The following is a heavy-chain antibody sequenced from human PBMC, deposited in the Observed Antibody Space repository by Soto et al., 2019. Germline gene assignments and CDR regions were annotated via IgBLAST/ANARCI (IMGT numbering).Heavy chain of an antibody. V-gene: IGHV6-1*01. Sequence: SQTLSLTCAISGDSVSSNSVVWNWIRQSPSRGLEWLGRTYYRSKWFYEYAVSVKSRIAINPDTSKNQFSLQLSSVTPEDTADYFCERGAFMLSPCTGFDYWAQGTPVPVS. CDR2: TYYRSKWFY. CDR1: GDSVSSNSVV. D-gene: IGHD2-8*01. CDR3: ERGAFMLSPCTGFDY. J-gene: IGHJ4*02.